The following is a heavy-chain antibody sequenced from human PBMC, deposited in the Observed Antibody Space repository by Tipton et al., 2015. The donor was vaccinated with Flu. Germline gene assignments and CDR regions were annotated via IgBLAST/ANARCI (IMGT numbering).Heavy chain of an antibody. CDR3: ARDRLAVLADGPAHDF. J-gene: IGHJ4*02. CDR2: IKEDGSEK. D-gene: IGHD4/OR15-4a*01. V-gene: IGHV3-7*01. Sequence: SLRLSCAASGFIFSSHWMTWVRQAPGKGLEWVAAIKEDGSEKYYVDSVKGRFTISRDHAKNSLYLQMNSLRADDTAVYYCARDRLAVLADGPAHDFWGQGTLVTVSS. CDR1: GFIFSSHW.